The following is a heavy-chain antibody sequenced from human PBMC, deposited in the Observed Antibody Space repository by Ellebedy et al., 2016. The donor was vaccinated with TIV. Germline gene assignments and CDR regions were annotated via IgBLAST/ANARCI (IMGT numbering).Heavy chain of an antibody. D-gene: IGHD2-2*01. V-gene: IGHV3-23*01. Sequence: GGSLRLXCAASGFTFSGVAMTWVRQAPGKGLQWVSSIRSFDDSTYYADSVKGRFTISRDNSKNTLYLQMNSLREEDTAVYYCAKGTLSVPAADDYWGQGTLVTVSS. CDR2: IRSFDDST. CDR1: GFTFSGVA. J-gene: IGHJ4*02. CDR3: AKGTLSVPAADDY.